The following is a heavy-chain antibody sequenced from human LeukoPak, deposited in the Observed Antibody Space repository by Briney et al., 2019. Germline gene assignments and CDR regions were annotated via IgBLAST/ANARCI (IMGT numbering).Heavy chain of an antibody. CDR3: ARDSCSSTSCYSSHYGMDV. J-gene: IGHJ6*02. Sequence: SVKVSCKASGGTFSSYAISWVRQAPGQGLEWMGRIIPIFGIANYAQKFQGRVTITADKSTSTAYMELSSLRSEDTAVYYCARDSCSSTSCYSSHYGMDVWGQGTTVTVSS. V-gene: IGHV1-69*04. CDR2: IIPIFGIA. D-gene: IGHD2-2*01. CDR1: GGTFSSYA.